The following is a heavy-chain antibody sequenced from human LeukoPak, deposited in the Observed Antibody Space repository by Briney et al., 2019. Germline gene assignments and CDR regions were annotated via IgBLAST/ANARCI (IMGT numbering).Heavy chain of an antibody. D-gene: IGHD6-19*01. Sequence: GGSLRLSCVVSGITFSSYEMNWFRQAPGKGLEWVSYISTSGSTIYYADSVKGRFTTSRDNAKNSLYLQMNGLRAEDTAIYYCASPQWLAFWGQGTLVTVSS. CDR2: ISTSGSTI. V-gene: IGHV3-48*03. CDR1: GITFSSYE. J-gene: IGHJ4*02. CDR3: ASPQWLAF.